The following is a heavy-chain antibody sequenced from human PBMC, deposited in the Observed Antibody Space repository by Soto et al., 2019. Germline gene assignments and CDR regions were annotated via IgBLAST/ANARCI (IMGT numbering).Heavy chain of an antibody. CDR1: GFTFSSYG. CDR2: ISYDGGNE. CDR3: AKNIWAQGSGGSRILAS. D-gene: IGHD3-16*01. Sequence: GSLRLSCAASGFTFSSYGMHWVRQAPGKGLEWVAIISYDGGNEYYIDSVKGRFTISRDNSKNTLYLQMNSLRPEDTAVYYCAKNIWAQGSGGSRILASWGQGPLVPVSS. J-gene: IGHJ4*02. V-gene: IGHV3-30*18.